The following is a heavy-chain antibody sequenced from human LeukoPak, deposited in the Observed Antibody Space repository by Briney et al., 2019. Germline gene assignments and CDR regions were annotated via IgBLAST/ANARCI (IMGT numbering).Heavy chain of an antibody. Sequence: GGSLRLSCAASGFTFSSYGMHWVRQAPGKGLEWVAVIWYDGSNKYYADSVKGRFTISRDNPKNTLYLQMNSLRAEDTAVYYCARGPLIAAAGTLDYWGQGTLVTVSS. CDR3: ARGPLIAAAGTLDY. V-gene: IGHV3-33*01. D-gene: IGHD6-13*01. CDR2: IWYDGSNK. J-gene: IGHJ4*02. CDR1: GFTFSSYG.